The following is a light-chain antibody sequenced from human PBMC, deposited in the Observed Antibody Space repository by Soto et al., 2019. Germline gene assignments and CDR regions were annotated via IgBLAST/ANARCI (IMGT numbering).Light chain of an antibody. V-gene: IGKV1-9*01. J-gene: IGKJ1*01. CDR3: QHYNSYSEA. CDR1: QSITNN. Sequence: DLNLTQSPSSLSASVGARVTITCRSSQSITNNLALYQQKPGKAPKLLIYAASTLQSGVPSRFSGSGSGTEFTLTISSLQPDDFATYYCQHYNSYSEAFGQGTKVDIK. CDR2: AAS.